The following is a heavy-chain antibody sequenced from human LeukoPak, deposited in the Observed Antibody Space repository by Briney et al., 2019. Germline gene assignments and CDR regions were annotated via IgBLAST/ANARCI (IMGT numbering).Heavy chain of an antibody. Sequence: QPGRSLRLSCAASGFTFSSYGMHWVRQAPGKALEWVAVISYDGSNKYYADSVKGRFTISRDNSKNTLYLQMNSLRAEDTAVYYCAKSMEYYYDSSARDAFDIWGQGTMVTVSS. D-gene: IGHD3-22*01. CDR3: AKSMEYYYDSSARDAFDI. V-gene: IGHV3-30*18. CDR2: ISYDGSNK. CDR1: GFTFSSYG. J-gene: IGHJ3*02.